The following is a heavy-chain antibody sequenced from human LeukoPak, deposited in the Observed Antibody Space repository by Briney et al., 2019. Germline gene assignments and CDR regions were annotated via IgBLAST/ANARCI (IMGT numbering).Heavy chain of an antibody. J-gene: IGHJ4*02. CDR3: TKGRGI. CDR1: GGSTSSGSYD. Sequence: PSETLSLTCTVSGGSTSSGSYDWYWIRQPAGKGLEWIGHIYTSGSTDYNPSLKSRVTISVATSKNQFSLKLTSVTAADTAIYYCTKGRGIWGQGTLVTVSS. CDR2: IYTSGST. V-gene: IGHV4-61*09. D-gene: IGHD3-10*01.